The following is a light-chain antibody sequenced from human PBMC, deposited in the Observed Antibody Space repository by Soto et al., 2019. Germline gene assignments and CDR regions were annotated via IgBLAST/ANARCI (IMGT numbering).Light chain of an antibody. Sequence: DIQMTQSPSSLSASVGDRVTITCRASQGISNFLAWYQQKPGKVPKVLISAASTLQSGVPSRFSGSGSGTDFTLTITSLQPEAVATYYCQKYSSVLTFGQWTRLEIK. CDR2: AAS. CDR3: QKYSSVLT. J-gene: IGKJ5*01. CDR1: QGISNF. V-gene: IGKV1-27*01.